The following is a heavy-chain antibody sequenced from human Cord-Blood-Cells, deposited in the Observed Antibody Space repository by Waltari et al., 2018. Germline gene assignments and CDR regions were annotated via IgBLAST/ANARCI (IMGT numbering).Heavy chain of an antibody. CDR3: ARGSSYYYYYGMDV. Sequence: QVQLVQSGAEVKKPGASVKVSCKASGYTFTSYAMHWVRQGPGQRLEWMGWINAGNGNTKYSQKFQGRVTITRDTSASTAYMELSSLRSEDTAVYYCARGSSYYYYYGMDVWGQGTTVTVSS. V-gene: IGHV1-3*01. CDR2: INAGNGNT. CDR1: GYTFTSYA. D-gene: IGHD6-6*01. J-gene: IGHJ6*02.